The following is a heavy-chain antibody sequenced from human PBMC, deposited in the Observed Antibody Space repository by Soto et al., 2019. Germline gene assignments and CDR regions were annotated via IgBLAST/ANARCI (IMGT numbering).Heavy chain of an antibody. Sequence: QVQLVESGGGVVQPGRSLRLSCAASGFTFISFSMHWVRQAPGKGLEWVAVISYDGSSNYYADSVKGRFTISRDNSRDTLYLQMNSLRVEDTAVYYCARGTSWECGSTSCFAAYWGQGTLVTVSS. CDR2: ISYDGSSN. D-gene: IGHD2-2*01. CDR3: ARGTSWECGSTSCFAAY. J-gene: IGHJ4*02. CDR1: GFTFISFS. V-gene: IGHV3-30-3*01.